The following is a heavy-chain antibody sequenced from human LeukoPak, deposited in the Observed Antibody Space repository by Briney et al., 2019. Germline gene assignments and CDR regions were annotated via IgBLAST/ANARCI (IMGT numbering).Heavy chain of an antibody. D-gene: IGHD2-15*01. CDR2: INGDGSRT. V-gene: IGHV3-74*01. CDR1: GFXFSSYW. CDR3: ARLGCSGGSCYFDY. Sequence: GGSLRLSCAASGFXFSSYWIHWVRQPPGRGLVWVSRINGDGSRTFYADSVKGRFTISRDSAKNTLYLQMNSLRTDDTAVYYCARLGCSGGSCYFDYWGQGTLVTVSS. J-gene: IGHJ4*02.